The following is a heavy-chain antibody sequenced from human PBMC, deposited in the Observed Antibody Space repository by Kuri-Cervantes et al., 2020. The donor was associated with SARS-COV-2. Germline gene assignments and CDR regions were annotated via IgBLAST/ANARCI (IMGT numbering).Heavy chain of an antibody. CDR3: AKEAQRVRVGATSLFY. V-gene: IGHV3-23*01. Sequence: GESLKISCAASGFTFSSYAMSWVRQAPGKGLEWVSAISGSGGSTYYAESVKGRFTISRDNSKNTLYLQMNSLRAEDTAVYYCAKEAQRVRVGATSLFYWGQGTLVTVSS. D-gene: IGHD1-26*01. J-gene: IGHJ4*02. CDR1: GFTFSSYA. CDR2: ISGSGGST.